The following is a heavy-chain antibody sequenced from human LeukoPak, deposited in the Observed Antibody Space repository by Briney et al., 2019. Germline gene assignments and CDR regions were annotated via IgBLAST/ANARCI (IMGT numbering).Heavy chain of an antibody. CDR1: GYTFTSYG. J-gene: IGHJ4*02. CDR3: ARKSVSTYSSGWDPREWLDY. D-gene: IGHD6-19*01. Sequence: EASVKVSCKASGYTFTSYGIRWVRQAPGQGLEWMGWISAYNGNTNYAQKLQGRVTMTTDTSTSTAYMELRSLRSDDTAVYYCARKSVSTYSSGWDPREWLDYWGQGTLVTVSS. CDR2: ISAYNGNT. V-gene: IGHV1-18*01.